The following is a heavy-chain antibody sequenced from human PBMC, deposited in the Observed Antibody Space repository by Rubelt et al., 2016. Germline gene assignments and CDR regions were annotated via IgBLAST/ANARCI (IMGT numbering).Heavy chain of an antibody. J-gene: IGHJ4*02. CDR2: INHSGST. V-gene: IGHV4-34*01. Sequence: QVQLQQWGAGLLKPSETLSLTCAVYGGSFSGYYWSWIRQPPGKGLEWIGEINHSGSTNYNPSPRSRVTNSVDTSKTQFSLKLSSVTAADTAVYYCARVPYSSSWYYFDYWGQGTLVTVSS. CDR1: GGSFSGYY. D-gene: IGHD6-13*01. CDR3: ARVPYSSSWYYFDY.